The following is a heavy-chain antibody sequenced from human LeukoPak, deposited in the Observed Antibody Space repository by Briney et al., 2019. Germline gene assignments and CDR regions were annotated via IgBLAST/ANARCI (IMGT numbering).Heavy chain of an antibody. CDR2: IIPIFGTA. CDR3: ARGSEWSSGVSDY. V-gene: IGHV1-69*13. J-gene: IGHJ4*02. D-gene: IGHD3-3*01. Sequence: SVKVSCKASGGTFSSYAISWVRQAPGQGLEWMGGIIPIFGTANYAQKFQGRVTITADESTSTAYMELNSLRAEDTAVYYCARGSEWSSGVSDYWGQGTLVTVSS. CDR1: GGTFSSYA.